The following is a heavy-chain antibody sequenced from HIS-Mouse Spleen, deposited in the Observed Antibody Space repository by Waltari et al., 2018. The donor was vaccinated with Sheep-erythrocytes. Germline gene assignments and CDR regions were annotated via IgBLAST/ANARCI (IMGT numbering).Heavy chain of an antibody. V-gene: IGHV3-23*01. CDR2: MRGSGGST. D-gene: IGHD5-12*01. CDR3: ASRVDGYNSLDY. J-gene: IGHJ4*02. CDR1: GFTFSSYA. Sequence: EVQLLESGGGLVQPGGSLRLSCAASGFTFSSYAMSWVRQAPGEGLGWVSAMRGSGGSTYYADYVKGRFTISRDNSKNTLYLQMNSLRAEDTAVYYCASRVDGYNSLDYWGQGTLVTVSS.